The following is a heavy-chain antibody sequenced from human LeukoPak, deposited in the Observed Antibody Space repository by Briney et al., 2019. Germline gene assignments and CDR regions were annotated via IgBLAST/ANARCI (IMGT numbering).Heavy chain of an antibody. CDR1: GGSISSSSYY. J-gene: IGHJ3*02. V-gene: IGHV4-39*01. Sequence: PSETLSLTCTVSGGSISSSSYYWGWIRQPPGKGLEWIGSIYYSGSTYYNPSLKSRVTISVDTSKNQFSLKLSSVTAADTAVYYCASARGRTYEDAFDIWGQGTMDTVSS. CDR2: IYYSGST. CDR3: ASARGRTYEDAFDI. D-gene: IGHD3-10*01.